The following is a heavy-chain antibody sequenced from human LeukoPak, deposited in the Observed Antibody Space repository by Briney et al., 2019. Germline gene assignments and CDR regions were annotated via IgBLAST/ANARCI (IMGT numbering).Heavy chain of an antibody. J-gene: IGHJ4*02. CDR3: ARVPLWFGEFQFDY. Sequence: GASVKVSCKASGYTFTSYGISWVRQAPGQGLEWVGWISAYNGNTNYAQKLQGRVTMTTDTSTSTAYMELRSLRSDDTAVYYCARVPLWFGEFQFDYWGQGTLVTVSS. CDR2: ISAYNGNT. V-gene: IGHV1-18*01. CDR1: GYTFTSYG. D-gene: IGHD3-10*01.